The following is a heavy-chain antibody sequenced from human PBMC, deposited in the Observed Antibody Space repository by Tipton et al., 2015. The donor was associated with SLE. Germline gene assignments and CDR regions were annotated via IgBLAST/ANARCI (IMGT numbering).Heavy chain of an antibody. J-gene: IGHJ3*02. CDR3: AREGGIGSFDN. D-gene: IGHD3-16*01. V-gene: IGHV3-48*03. Sequence: SLRLSCAASGFTFSTYEMSWVRQSPGKGLEWVSYISSSGSTIYYADSVKGRFTISRDNAKNSLYLQMNSLRAEDTAVYYCAREGGIGSFDNWGQGTMVTVSS. CDR1: GFTFSTYE. CDR2: ISSSGSTI.